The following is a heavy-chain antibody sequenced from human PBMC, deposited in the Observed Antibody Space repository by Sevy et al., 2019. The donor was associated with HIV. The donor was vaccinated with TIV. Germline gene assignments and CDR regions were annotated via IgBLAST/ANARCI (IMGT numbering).Heavy chain of an antibody. J-gene: IGHJ4*02. CDR1: GGSISSYY. D-gene: IGHD2-15*01. Sequence: SETLSLTCTVSGGSISSYYWSWIRQPPGKGLEWIGYIYYSGSTNYNPSLKSRVTISVDTSKNQFSLKQSSVTAADTAVYYCARAERGLGYCSGGSCYSGEGFDYWGQGTLVTVSS. CDR3: ARAERGLGYCSGGSCYSGEGFDY. CDR2: IYYSGST. V-gene: IGHV4-59*01.